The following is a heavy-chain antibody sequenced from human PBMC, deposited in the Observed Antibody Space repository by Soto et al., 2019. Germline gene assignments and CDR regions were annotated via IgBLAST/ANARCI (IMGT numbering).Heavy chain of an antibody. J-gene: IGHJ4*02. CDR3: ARDDDYGDNAFDY. D-gene: IGHD4-17*01. CDR1: GFTFSHYG. CDR2: IWNDGGTK. V-gene: IGHV3-33*01. Sequence: QMQLVESGGGLVQPGRSLRLSCAASGFTFSHYGMHWVRQAPGKGLEWVAVIWNDGGTKFYADSVKGRFTISRDNSKNTLYLQMNSLGFDDTAVYFCARDDDYGDNAFDYWGRGTLVTVSS.